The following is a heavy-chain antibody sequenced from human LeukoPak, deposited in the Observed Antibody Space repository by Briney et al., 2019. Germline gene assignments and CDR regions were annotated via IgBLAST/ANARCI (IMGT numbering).Heavy chain of an antibody. CDR1: GGSISSSSYY. J-gene: IGHJ6*03. V-gene: IGHV4-39*01. CDR3: ARYCSSTSFARCYYYYYMDV. Sequence: SETLSLTCTVSGGSISSSSYYWGWIRQPPGKGLEWIGSIYYSGSTYYNPSLKSRVTISVDTSKNQFSLKLSSVTAADTAVYYCARYCSSTSFARCYYYYYMDVWGKGTTVTVSS. D-gene: IGHD2-2*01. CDR2: IYYSGST.